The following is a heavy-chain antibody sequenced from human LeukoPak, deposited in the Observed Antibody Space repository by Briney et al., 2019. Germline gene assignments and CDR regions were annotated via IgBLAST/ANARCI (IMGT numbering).Heavy chain of an antibody. CDR3: ARVIVNDYGDYIDY. J-gene: IGHJ4*02. Sequence: GGSLRLSCAASGFTFSSYSMNWVRQAPGKGLEWVSSISSSSSYIDHADSVKGRFTISRDNAKNSLNLQMNSLRAEDTAVYYCARVIVNDYGDYIDYWGQGTLVTVSS. CDR2: ISSSSSYI. V-gene: IGHV3-21*01. CDR1: GFTFSSYS. D-gene: IGHD4-17*01.